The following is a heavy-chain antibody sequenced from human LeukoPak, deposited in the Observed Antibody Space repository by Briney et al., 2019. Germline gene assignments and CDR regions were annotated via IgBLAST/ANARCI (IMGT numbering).Heavy chain of an antibody. V-gene: IGHV1-2*04. D-gene: IGHD6-19*01. J-gene: IGHJ4*02. CDR2: INPNSGGT. CDR3: ARAAVAGVLDY. Sequence: ASVKVSCKASGYTFTGYYMHWVRQAPGQGLEWMGWINPNSGGTNYAQKFQGWVTMTRDTSISTAYMELSRLRPDDTAVYYCARAAVAGVLDYWGQGTLVTVSS. CDR1: GYTFTGYY.